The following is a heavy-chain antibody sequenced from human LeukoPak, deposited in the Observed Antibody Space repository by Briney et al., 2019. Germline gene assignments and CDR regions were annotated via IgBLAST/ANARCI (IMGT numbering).Heavy chain of an antibody. J-gene: IGHJ5*02. CDR2: ISSSCSTI. V-gene: IGHV3-11*01. D-gene: IGHD1-26*01. Sequence: PGGSLRLSCAASGYTLCDYYVSWIRQAPRKGLEGVSYISSSCSTIYYADSVKGRFTISRDTAENSLYLQIYSGRADDTAVYYCARAPEFRLVGVPKGPFDPWGQGSLVTVSS. CDR3: ARAPEFRLVGVPKGPFDP. CDR1: GYTLCDYY.